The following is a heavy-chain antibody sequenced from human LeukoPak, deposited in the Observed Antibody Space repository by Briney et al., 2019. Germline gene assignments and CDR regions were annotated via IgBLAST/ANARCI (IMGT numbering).Heavy chain of an antibody. CDR3: ARHPSAMTGFDP. J-gene: IGHJ5*02. Sequence: PSETLSLTCTVSGGSITSYYWSWIRQAPGKGLEWIGYIFHSGSTNYNPSLKSRVTISVDSSKDQFSLRMSSVTAADTAVHYCARHPSAMTGFDPWGQGSLVTVSS. CDR2: IFHSGST. CDR1: GGSITSYY. V-gene: IGHV4-59*08. D-gene: IGHD2-2*01.